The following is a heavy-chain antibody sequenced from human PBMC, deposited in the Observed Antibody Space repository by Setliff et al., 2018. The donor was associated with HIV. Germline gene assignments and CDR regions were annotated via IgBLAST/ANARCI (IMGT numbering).Heavy chain of an antibody. D-gene: IGHD6-13*01. CDR2: IYSSGST. CDR3: ARGVAAAGMLMDV. J-gene: IGHJ6*03. V-gene: IGHV4-4*09. CDR1: GASISGYF. Sequence: KTSETLSLTCSVSGASISGYFWSWIRQPPGKGLEWIGNIYSSGSTNYNPSLKSRVTMSVDTSKNQFSLKLTSVSAADTAVYYCARGVAAAGMLMDVWGKGTTVTVSS.